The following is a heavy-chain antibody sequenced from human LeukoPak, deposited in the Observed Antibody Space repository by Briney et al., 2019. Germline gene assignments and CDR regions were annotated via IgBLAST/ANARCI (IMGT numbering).Heavy chain of an antibody. CDR1: GYSFTSYW. V-gene: IGHV5-51*01. Sequence: GESLQISCKGSGYSFTSYWIGWVRQMPGKSLQWMGIIYPGDSDTRYSPSFQGQVTISADKSISTAYLQWSSLKASNTAMYYCARLQGIAQAGFDYWGQGTLVTVSS. J-gene: IGHJ4*02. D-gene: IGHD6-13*01. CDR2: IYPGDSDT. CDR3: ARLQGIAQAGFDY.